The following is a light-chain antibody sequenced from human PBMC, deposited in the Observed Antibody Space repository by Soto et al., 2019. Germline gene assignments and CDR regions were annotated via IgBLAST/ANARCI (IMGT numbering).Light chain of an antibody. V-gene: IGKV3-20*01. J-gene: IGKJ1*01. Sequence: EIVLTQSPGTLSLSPGETATLSCRASQTIGSTYLAWYQQKPGQAPRLLIYDASDRATGIPDRFSGSGSGTDFTLTISRLEPEDFAVYYCHQYESSPQTFGQGTKVDIK. CDR2: DAS. CDR1: QTIGSTY. CDR3: HQYESSPQT.